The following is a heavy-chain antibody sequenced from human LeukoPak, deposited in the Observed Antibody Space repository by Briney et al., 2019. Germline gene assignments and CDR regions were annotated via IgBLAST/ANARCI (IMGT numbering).Heavy chain of an antibody. CDR1: GFTFSSYA. D-gene: IGHD4-17*01. V-gene: IGHV3-30-3*01. J-gene: IGHJ4*02. Sequence: GGSLRLSCAASGFTFSSYAMHWVRQAPGKGLEWVAVISYDGSNKYYADSVKGRFTISRDNSKNTLYLQMNSLRAEDTAVYYCAREPMTTVTTDHWGQGTLVTVSS. CDR2: ISYDGSNK. CDR3: AREPMTTVTTDH.